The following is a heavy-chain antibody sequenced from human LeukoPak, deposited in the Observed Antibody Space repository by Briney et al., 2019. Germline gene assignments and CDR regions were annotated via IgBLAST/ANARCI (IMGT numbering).Heavy chain of an antibody. D-gene: IGHD1-26*01. CDR3: AKGRIVGATSVDY. CDR2: ISGSSVST. Sequence: PGGSLRLSCAASGFTFSGYGMTWVRQAPGKGLEWVSVISGSSVSTYYADSVKGRFTISRDNFKNTLYLQMNSLRVEDTAVYYCAKGRIVGATSVDYWGQGTLVTVSS. V-gene: IGHV3-23*01. CDR1: GFTFSGYG. J-gene: IGHJ4*02.